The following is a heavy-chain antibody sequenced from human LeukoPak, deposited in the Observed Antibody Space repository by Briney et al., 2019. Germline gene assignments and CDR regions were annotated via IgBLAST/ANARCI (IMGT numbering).Heavy chain of an antibody. V-gene: IGHV3-30*02. CDR2: IQYDGSNK. CDR1: GFTFRSYG. D-gene: IGHD6-13*01. CDR3: ARWIGAAGIEYHYHMDV. J-gene: IGHJ6*03. Sequence: GGSLRHSCAAFGFTFRSYGMHWVRQAPGKGLEWMAFIQYDGSNKYYADSVKGRFTISRDNSKNTLDLQMDSLRPEDTAVYYCARWIGAAGIEYHYHMDVWGRGTTVTVSS.